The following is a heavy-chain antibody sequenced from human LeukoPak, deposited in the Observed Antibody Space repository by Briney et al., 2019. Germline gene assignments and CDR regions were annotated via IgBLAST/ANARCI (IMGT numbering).Heavy chain of an antibody. CDR1: GGSISSGGYS. V-gene: IGHV4-30-2*01. Sequence: PSHTLSLTCAVSGGSISSGGYSWSWIRQPPGKGLEWIGYIYHSGSTYYNPSLKSRVTISVDRSKNQFSLKLSSVTAADTAVYYCARGVTIFGVVIKGNYFDYWGQGTLVTVSS. CDR2: IYHSGST. CDR3: ARGVTIFGVVIKGNYFDY. J-gene: IGHJ4*02. D-gene: IGHD3-3*01.